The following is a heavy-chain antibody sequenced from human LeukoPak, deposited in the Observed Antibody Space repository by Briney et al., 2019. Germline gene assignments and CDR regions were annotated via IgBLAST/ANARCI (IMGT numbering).Heavy chain of an antibody. D-gene: IGHD6-13*01. Sequence: GRSLRLSCAASGFTFSSYAMHWVRRAPGKGLEWVAVISYDGSNKYYADSVKGRFTISRDSSKNTLYLQMNSLRAEDTAVYYCARNRIAAAGRYYYYYMDVWGKGTTVTISS. CDR3: ARNRIAAAGRYYYYYMDV. J-gene: IGHJ6*03. CDR2: ISYDGSNK. CDR1: GFTFSSYA. V-gene: IGHV3-30*14.